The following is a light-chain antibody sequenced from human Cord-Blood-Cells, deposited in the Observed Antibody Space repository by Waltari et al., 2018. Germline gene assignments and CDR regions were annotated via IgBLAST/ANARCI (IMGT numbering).Light chain of an antibody. Sequence: QSALTQPASVSGSPGQSITISCTGTSSDVGSYNLVSWYQQHPGKAPKLMIYEGSKRHSGVSNRFSGSKSGKPAALTVSGLQAEDEADYYCCSYAGSSTWVFGGGTKLTVL. CDR1: SSDVGSYNL. V-gene: IGLV2-23*01. CDR2: EGS. CDR3: CSYAGSSTWV. J-gene: IGLJ3*02.